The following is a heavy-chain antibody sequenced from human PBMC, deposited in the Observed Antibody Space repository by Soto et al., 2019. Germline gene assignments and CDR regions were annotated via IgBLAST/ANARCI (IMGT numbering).Heavy chain of an antibody. CDR2: IYYSGTT. J-gene: IGHJ5*02. V-gene: IGHV4-31*02. CDR3: ARLRVSAALNWVAH. Sequence: QRISFPLTVCCGSIYSGGHSWTWKRQHPGKGLEWIGYIYYSGTTYYKPSLKSRVTISVDTSKNQFSLKLSSVTAADTALYYCARLRVSAALNWVAHWGQGTLVTVSS. CDR1: CGSIYSGGHS. D-gene: IGHD6-13*01.